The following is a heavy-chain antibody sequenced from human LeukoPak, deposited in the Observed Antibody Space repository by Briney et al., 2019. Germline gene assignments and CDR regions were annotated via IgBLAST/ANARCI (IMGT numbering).Heavy chain of an antibody. CDR2: IIPIFGTA. D-gene: IGHD1-26*01. CDR3: ARITRGDSGSYSFDY. CDR1: GGTFSSYA. V-gene: IGHV1-69*05. J-gene: IGHJ4*02. Sequence: SVKASCKASGGTFSSYAISWVRQAPGQGLEWMGGIIPIFGTANYAQKFQGRVTITTDESTSTAYMELSSLRSEDTAVYYCARITRGDSGSYSFDYWGQGTLVTVSS.